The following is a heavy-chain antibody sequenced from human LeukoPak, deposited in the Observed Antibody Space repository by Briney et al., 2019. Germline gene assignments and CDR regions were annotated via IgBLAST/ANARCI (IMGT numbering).Heavy chain of an antibody. CDR3: VSFDIGDY. V-gene: IGHV7-4-1*02. D-gene: IGHD2-15*01. J-gene: IGHJ4*02. Sequence: ASVKVSCKAFGGTFSTYYAISWVRQAPGQGPEYMGWINTNTGNPTYAQGFTGRFVFSLDTSVSTAYLQISSLKAEDTAVYYCVSFDIGDYWGQGTLVTVSS. CDR1: GGTFSTYYA. CDR2: INTNTGNP.